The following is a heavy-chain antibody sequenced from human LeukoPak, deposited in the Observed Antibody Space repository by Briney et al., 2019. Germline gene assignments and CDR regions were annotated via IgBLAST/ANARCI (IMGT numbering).Heavy chain of an antibody. V-gene: IGHV3-9*01. CDR2: ISWNSGSI. CDR3: AKDRTGDFWSDYPDY. Sequence: GGSLRLSCAASGFTFDDYAMHWVRQAPGKGLEWVSGISWNSGSIGYADSVKGRFTISRDNAKNSLYLQMNSLRAEDTALYYCAKDRTGDFWSDYPDYWGQGTLVTVSS. CDR1: GFTFDDYA. J-gene: IGHJ4*02. D-gene: IGHD3-3*01.